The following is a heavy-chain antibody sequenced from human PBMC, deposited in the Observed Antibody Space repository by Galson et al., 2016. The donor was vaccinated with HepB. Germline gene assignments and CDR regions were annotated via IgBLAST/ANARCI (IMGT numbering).Heavy chain of an antibody. CDR1: GFSLTTRGVG. V-gene: IGHV2-5*02. D-gene: IGHD3-3*01. Sequence: PALVKPTQTLTLTCSFSGFSLTTRGVGVAWIRQPPGAALEWLALIYWDDDKRYSTSLKTRLTITKDTSKNQVVLTMNNMDPVDTGTYFCPHTQVEVSDSWSGHLVRETSHFYALDVWGQGTTVIVS. CDR2: IYWDDDK. J-gene: IGHJ6*02. CDR3: PHTQVEVSDSWSGHLVRETSHFYALDV.